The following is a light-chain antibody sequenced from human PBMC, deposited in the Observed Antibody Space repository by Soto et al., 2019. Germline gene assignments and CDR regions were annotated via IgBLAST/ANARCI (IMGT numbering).Light chain of an antibody. CDR2: DVS. CDR1: SSDVGGYNY. Sequence: QSALTQPASVSGSPGQSITISCTGTSSDVGGYNYVSWYQQHPGKAPKLMIYDVSNRPSGVSNRFSGSKSGNTASLTISGLQAEDEADYYCSSYASSSTPHVVFGGGTKLTVL. CDR3: SSYASSSTPHVV. J-gene: IGLJ2*01. V-gene: IGLV2-14*01.